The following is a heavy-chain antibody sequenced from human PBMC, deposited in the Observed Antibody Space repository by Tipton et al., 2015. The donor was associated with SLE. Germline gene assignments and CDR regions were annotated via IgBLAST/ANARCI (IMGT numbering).Heavy chain of an antibody. V-gene: IGHV4-31*03. CDR1: GVSINSGAYY. Sequence: TLSLTCTVSGVSINSGAYYWSWIRQHPGKGLEWIGYIYYTGTTYYNPSLKSRITISLDTSRNQFSLQLTSVTAADTAVYYCATSVSMLQGDLRDYFDCWGQVTLVSSSS. CDR3: ATSVSMLQGDLRDYFDC. J-gene: IGHJ4*02. D-gene: IGHD3-10*01. CDR2: IYYTGTT.